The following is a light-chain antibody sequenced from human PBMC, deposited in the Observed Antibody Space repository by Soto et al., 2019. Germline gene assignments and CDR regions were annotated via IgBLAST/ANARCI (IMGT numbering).Light chain of an antibody. CDR3: QQYYDWPRT. CDR1: QSVSSD. V-gene: IGKV3-15*01. J-gene: IGKJ1*01. Sequence: EIVMTQSPATPSVSPGETATLSCRASQSVSSDLAWFQQKPGQSPRLLIYDASTRATGIPARFSGSGSGTEFTLTISSLQSEDFAVYCCQQYYDWPRTFGPGTRVEIK. CDR2: DAS.